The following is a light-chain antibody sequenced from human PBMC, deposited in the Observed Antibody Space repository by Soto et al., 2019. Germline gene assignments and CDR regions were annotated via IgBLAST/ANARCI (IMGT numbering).Light chain of an antibody. CDR3: MQALQTPGT. V-gene: IGKV2-28*01. Sequence: DIVMTQSPLSLPVTPGEPASISCRSSQSLLHSNGYNYLDWYLQKPGQSPQLLIYLGSNRASGVPDRFGGSGSGTDFTLKISRVEAEDVGVYYCMQALQTPGTFGQGTKVEIK. CDR2: LGS. J-gene: IGKJ1*01. CDR1: QSLLHSNGYNY.